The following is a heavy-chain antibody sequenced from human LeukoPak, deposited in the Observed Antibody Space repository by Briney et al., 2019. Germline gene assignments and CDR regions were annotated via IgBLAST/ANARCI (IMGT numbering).Heavy chain of an antibody. CDR3: ARAPRTVTTFYKWFDP. CDR2: ISAYNGNT. J-gene: IGHJ5*02. V-gene: IGHV1-18*01. CDR1: GYTFTSYG. Sequence: ASVKVSCKASGYTFTSYGISWVRQAPGQGLERMGWISAYNGNTNYAQKLQGRVTMTTDTSTSTAYMELRSLRSDDTAVYYCARAPRTVTTFYKWFDPWGQGTLVTVSS. D-gene: IGHD4-17*01.